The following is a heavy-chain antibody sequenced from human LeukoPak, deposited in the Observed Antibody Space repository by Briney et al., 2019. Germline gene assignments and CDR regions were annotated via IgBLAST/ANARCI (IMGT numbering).Heavy chain of an antibody. Sequence: PSETLSLTCTVSGGSISGFYWSWIRQPPGKGLEWIGYMSNNGATNYNPSLKSRVTISVDTSKNQFSLKLSSVTAADTTVYYCARDYYDILTGYLGFDPWGQGTLVTVSS. CDR3: ARDYYDILTGYLGFDP. J-gene: IGHJ5*02. CDR1: GGSISGFY. D-gene: IGHD3-9*01. V-gene: IGHV4-59*01. CDR2: MSNNGAT.